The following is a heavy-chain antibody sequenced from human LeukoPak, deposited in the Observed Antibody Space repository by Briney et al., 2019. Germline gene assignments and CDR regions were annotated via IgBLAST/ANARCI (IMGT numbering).Heavy chain of an antibody. Sequence: RASVKVSCKASGYTFTGYYMHWVRQAPGQGLERMGWINPNSGGTNYAQKFQGRVTMTRDTSISTAYMELSRLRSDDTAVYYCARLAHYYGSGSYLDYWGQGTLVTVSS. D-gene: IGHD3-10*01. CDR3: ARLAHYYGSGSYLDY. CDR1: GYTFTGYY. J-gene: IGHJ4*02. V-gene: IGHV1-2*02. CDR2: INPNSGGT.